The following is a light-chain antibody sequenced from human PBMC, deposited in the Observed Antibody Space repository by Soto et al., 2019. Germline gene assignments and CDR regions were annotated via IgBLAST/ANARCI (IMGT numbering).Light chain of an antibody. CDR3: QQYNDWPLT. V-gene: IGKV3D-15*01. Sequence: EIVLTRSPATLSSFPGDRVTLSCRASQAVNTRLAWYQHKPGRAPRLLIYLASNRAAGVPARFSGSGSGAEFTLTISSLQSEDFALYYCQQYNDWPLTFGQGTKVDIK. J-gene: IGKJ1*01. CDR1: QAVNTR. CDR2: LAS.